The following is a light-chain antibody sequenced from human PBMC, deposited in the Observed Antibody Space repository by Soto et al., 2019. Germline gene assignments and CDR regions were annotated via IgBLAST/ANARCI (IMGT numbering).Light chain of an antibody. J-gene: IGKJ1*01. CDR1: QSVSSSY. Sequence: EIVLTQSPGTLSLSPGERASLSCRASQSVSSSYLAWYQQIPGQAPRLLINDASRRATGIPDRFSGSGSGTDFTLTISRLEPEGFAVYYCQQYGSSPPTLXQGSK. CDR2: DAS. V-gene: IGKV3-20*01. CDR3: QQYGSSPPT.